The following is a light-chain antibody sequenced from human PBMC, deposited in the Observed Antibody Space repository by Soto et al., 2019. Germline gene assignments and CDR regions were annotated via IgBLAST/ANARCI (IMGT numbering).Light chain of an antibody. V-gene: IGKV1-5*01. J-gene: IGKJ4*01. CDR3: QQYNSYSALT. CDR2: DAS. CDR1: QSISSW. Sequence: DIQMTQSPSTLSASVGDRVTITSRASQSISSWLAWYQQKPGKAPKLLIYDASSLESGVPSRFSGSGSGTEFTLTISSLQPDDFATYYCQQYNSYSALTFGGGTKVEIK.